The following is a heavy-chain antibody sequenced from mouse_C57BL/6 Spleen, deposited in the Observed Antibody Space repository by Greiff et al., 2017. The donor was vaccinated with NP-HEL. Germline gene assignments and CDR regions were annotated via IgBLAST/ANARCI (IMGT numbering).Heavy chain of an antibody. CDR2: IHPNSGST. CDR1: GYTFTSYW. D-gene: IGHD1-1*01. V-gene: IGHV1-64*01. CDR3: AKITTVVASYYFDY. Sequence: QVQLQQPGAELVKPGASVELSCKASGYTFTSYWMHWVKQRPGQGLEWIGMIHPNSGSTNYNEKFKSKATLTVDKSSSTAYMQLSSLTSEDSAVYYCAKITTVVASYYFDYWGQGTTLTVSS. J-gene: IGHJ2*01.